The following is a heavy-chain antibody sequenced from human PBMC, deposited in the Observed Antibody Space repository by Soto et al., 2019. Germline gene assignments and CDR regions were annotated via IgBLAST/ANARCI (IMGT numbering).Heavy chain of an antibody. D-gene: IGHD2-15*01. CDR1: GFTFSSYG. CDR3: AKDRERLLSSYYFDY. Sequence: GGSLRLSCAASGFTFSSYGMHWVRQAPGKGLEWVAVISYDGSNKYYADSVKGRFTISRDNSKNTLYLQMNSLRAEDTAVYYCAKDRERLLSSYYFDYWGQGTLVTVSS. J-gene: IGHJ4*02. V-gene: IGHV3-30*18. CDR2: ISYDGSNK.